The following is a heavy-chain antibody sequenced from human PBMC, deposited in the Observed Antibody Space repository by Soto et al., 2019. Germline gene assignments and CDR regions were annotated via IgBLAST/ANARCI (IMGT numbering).Heavy chain of an antibody. CDR1: GFTFSSYS. J-gene: IGHJ4*02. V-gene: IGHV3-21*01. CDR2: MSSGSSYI. Sequence: EVQLVESGGGLVKPGGSLRLSCAASGFTFSSYSMNWVRQAPGKGLEWVSYMSSGSSYIYYADSVKCRFTISSDNAKNSLYLQMNSLRAEDTAVYYCARTYCSSTSCYGTDYWGQGTLVTVSS. CDR3: ARTYCSSTSCYGTDY. D-gene: IGHD2-2*01.